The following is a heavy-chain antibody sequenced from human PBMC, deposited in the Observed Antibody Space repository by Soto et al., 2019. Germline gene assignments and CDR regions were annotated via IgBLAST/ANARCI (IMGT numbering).Heavy chain of an antibody. V-gene: IGHV1-69*04. CDR1: GYTFLKYG. Sequence: SVKVSCKASGYTFLKYGINWVRQAPGQGLEWMGRIIPILGIANYAQKFQGRVTITADESTSTAYMELSSLRSEDTAVYYCARDLGYSRSWPHLGYWGQGTLVTVSS. CDR2: IIPILGIA. D-gene: IGHD6-13*01. CDR3: ARDLGYSRSWPHLGY. J-gene: IGHJ4*02.